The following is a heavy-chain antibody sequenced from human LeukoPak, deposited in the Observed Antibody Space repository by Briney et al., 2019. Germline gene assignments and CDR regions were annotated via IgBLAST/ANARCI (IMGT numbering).Heavy chain of an antibody. CDR2: IKSKSDGGTI. D-gene: IGHD2-15*01. Sequence: GGSLRLSCVGSGFTFSDAWMSWVRQAPGKGLEWVGRIKSKSDGGTIDYAAPVKGRLTISRDNSRNTLYLQMNSLKTEDTAVYYCTTRRQDGWWGQGTLVTVS. CDR3: TTRRQDGW. CDR1: GFTFSDAW. J-gene: IGHJ4*02. V-gene: IGHV3-15*01.